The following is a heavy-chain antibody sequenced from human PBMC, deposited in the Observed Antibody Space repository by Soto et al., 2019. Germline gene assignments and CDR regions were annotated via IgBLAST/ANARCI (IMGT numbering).Heavy chain of an antibody. Sequence: DVQVVESGGGLVQPGGSLRLSCAASGFTVTGNYMSWVRQAPGKGLEWVSVIYNGGSTYYADSVKGRFTISRHNSKNILYLEMNSLRLEDTAVYYCARGVSGSLNWFDPWGLGTLVTVSS. CDR3: ARGVSGSLNWFDP. D-gene: IGHD5-12*01. CDR2: IYNGGST. V-gene: IGHV3-53*04. CDR1: GFTVTGNY. J-gene: IGHJ5*02.